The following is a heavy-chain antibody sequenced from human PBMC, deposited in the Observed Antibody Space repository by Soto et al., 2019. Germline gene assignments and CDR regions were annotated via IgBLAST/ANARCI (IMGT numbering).Heavy chain of an antibody. CDR2: IYPGDSDT. CDR1: GYSFTNYW. CDR3: ARHGFYGDYSSNYFDP. Sequence: PGESLKISCKGSGYSFTNYWIGWVRQMPGKGLEWMGIIYPGDSDTRYSPSFQGQVTISADKSITTAYLQLSSLKASDTAIYYCARHGFYGDYSSNYFDPWGQGTLVTVSS. J-gene: IGHJ5*02. V-gene: IGHV5-51*01. D-gene: IGHD4-17*01.